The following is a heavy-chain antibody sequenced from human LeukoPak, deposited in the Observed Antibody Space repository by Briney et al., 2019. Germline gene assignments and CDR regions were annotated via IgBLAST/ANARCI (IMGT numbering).Heavy chain of an antibody. Sequence: SETLSLTCTVSGGSISSYYWSWIRKPPGKGLEWIGYIYYTGSIKYNPSLKSQVTISVDTSKNQFSLKLSSVTAADTAVYYCARHSSDWYYFDYWGQGTLVTVSS. CDR1: GGSISSYY. CDR3: ARHSSDWYYFDY. D-gene: IGHD6-19*01. J-gene: IGHJ4*02. CDR2: IYYTGSI. V-gene: IGHV4-59*01.